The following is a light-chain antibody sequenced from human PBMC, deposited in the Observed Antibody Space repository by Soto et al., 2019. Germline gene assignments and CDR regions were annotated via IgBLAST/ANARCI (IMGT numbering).Light chain of an antibody. CDR1: QSVSSY. CDR3: QQRGKWPIT. CDR2: DAS. J-gene: IGKJ5*01. V-gene: IGKV3-11*01. Sequence: EIVLTQSPATLSLSPGERTTLSCRASQSVSSYLAWYQQKPGQAPRLLIYDASNRATGLPARFSGSGSGTDFTLTISSLEPEAFAVYYCQQRGKWPITFGQGTRLEI.